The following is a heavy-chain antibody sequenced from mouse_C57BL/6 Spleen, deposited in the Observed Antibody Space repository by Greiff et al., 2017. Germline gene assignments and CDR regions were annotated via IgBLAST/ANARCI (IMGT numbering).Heavy chain of an antibody. Sequence: QVQLQQSGAELVRPGTSVKVSCKASGYAFTNYLIEWVKQWPGQGLEWIGVLNPGSGGTNYNEKFKGKATLTAAKSSSTAYMQLSSLTSEDFAVCFCASGGETGFDYWSQGTTLTVSS. CDR3: ASGGETGFDY. CDR1: GYAFTNYL. V-gene: IGHV1-54*01. CDR2: LNPGSGGT. D-gene: IGHD2-13*01. J-gene: IGHJ2*01.